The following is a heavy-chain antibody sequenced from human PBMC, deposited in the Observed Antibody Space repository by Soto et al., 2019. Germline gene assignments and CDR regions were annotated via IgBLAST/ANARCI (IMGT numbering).Heavy chain of an antibody. D-gene: IGHD3-22*01. V-gene: IGHV3-15*01. J-gene: IGHJ4*02. Sequence: RGSLRLSCRASVFTFNHVWMSWCRQAPGKGLEWVGRIKSKSEGGTTDYSAPVKGRFTISRDDSKNTLYLQMNSLKTEDTAVYYCTADLYYYDSSVYSYYFDYWGQGTLVTVSS. CDR2: IKSKSEGGTT. CDR3: TADLYYYDSSVYSYYFDY. CDR1: VFTFNHVW.